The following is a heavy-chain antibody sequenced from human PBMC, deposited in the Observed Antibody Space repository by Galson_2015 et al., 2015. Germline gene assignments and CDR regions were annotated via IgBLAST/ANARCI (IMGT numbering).Heavy chain of an antibody. Sequence: SCAASGFSVSSDSMSWVRQAPGKGLAWVSIIYSDDSTYYADSVKGRFTISRDNSKNTLYLQMNSLRAEDTAVYYCARGGVIFGVVRWFDPWGQGTLVTVFS. D-gene: IGHD3-3*01. CDR2: IYSDDST. V-gene: IGHV3-53*01. CDR1: GFSVSSDS. J-gene: IGHJ5*02. CDR3: ARGGVIFGVVRWFDP.